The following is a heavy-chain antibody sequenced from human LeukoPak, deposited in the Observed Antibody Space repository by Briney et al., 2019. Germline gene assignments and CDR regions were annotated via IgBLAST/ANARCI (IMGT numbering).Heavy chain of an antibody. CDR2: ISWNSGTI. D-gene: IGHD3-22*01. J-gene: IGHJ3*02. V-gene: IGHV3-9*01. CDR1: GFTFSSYA. CDR3: AKDQDSSGDDAFNI. Sequence: GGSLRLSCAASGFTFSSYAMHWVRQAPGKGLEWVSGISWNSGTIGYADSVKGRFTISRDNAKNSLYLQMNSLRAEDTALYYCAKDQDSSGDDAFNIWGQGTMVTVSS.